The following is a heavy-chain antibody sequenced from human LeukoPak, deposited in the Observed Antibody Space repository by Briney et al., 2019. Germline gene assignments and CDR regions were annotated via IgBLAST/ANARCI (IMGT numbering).Heavy chain of an antibody. CDR3: AKGGSHVSGWLYGASDY. V-gene: IGHV3-30*18. Sequence: PGGSLRLSCAASGLTVSSSYMSWVRQAPGKGLEWVAVIAYDGSNKYYADSVKGRFTISRDNSKNTLYLQMDSLRAEDTAVYYCAKGGSHVSGWLYGASDYWGQGTLVTVSS. J-gene: IGHJ4*02. D-gene: IGHD2-2*02. CDR1: GLTVSSSY. CDR2: IAYDGSNK.